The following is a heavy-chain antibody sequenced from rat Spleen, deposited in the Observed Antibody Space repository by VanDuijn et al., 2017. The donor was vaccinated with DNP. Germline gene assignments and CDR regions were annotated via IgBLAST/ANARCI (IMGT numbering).Heavy chain of an antibody. CDR1: GFTFSDYY. D-gene: IGHD1-3*01. Sequence: EVQLVESGGGLVQPGRSMKLSCATSGFTFSDYYMAWVRQPPTKGLEWVAAISPSGSTYHPDSVKGRFTISRDNANRTLYLQMDSLRSEDTATYYCARHGRVTTVATYWYFDFWGPGTMVTVSS. CDR3: ARHGRVTTVATYWYFDF. V-gene: IGHV5-25*01. J-gene: IGHJ1*01. CDR2: ISPSGST.